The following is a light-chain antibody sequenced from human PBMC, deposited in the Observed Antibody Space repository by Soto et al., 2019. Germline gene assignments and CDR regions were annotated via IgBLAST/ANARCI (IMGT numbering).Light chain of an antibody. J-gene: IGKJ5*01. CDR3: QQYDHYPIT. CDR1: QSISTQ. CDR2: EAS. Sequence: DTQMTQSPSTLSASVGDRVTIIFRASQSISTQLAWYQQKPGKAPMLLIYEASSLQSGVPSRFSGSRSGTEFTLTISSLQPDDLASYYCQQYDHYPITFGQGTRLEI. V-gene: IGKV1-5*02.